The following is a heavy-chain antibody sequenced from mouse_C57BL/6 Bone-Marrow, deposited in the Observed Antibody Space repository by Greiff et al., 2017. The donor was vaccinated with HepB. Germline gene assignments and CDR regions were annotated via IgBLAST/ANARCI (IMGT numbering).Heavy chain of an antibody. CDR2: IDPETGGT. J-gene: IGHJ3*01. CDR1: GYTFTDYE. V-gene: IGHV1-15*01. D-gene: IGHD1-1*01. CDR3: TRENLYYYGTKGFAY. Sequence: QVQLKQSGAELVRPGASVTLSCKASGYTFTDYEMHWVKQTPVHGLEWIGAIDPETGGTAYNQKFKGKAILTADKSSSTAYMELRSLTSEDSAVYYCTRENLYYYGTKGFAYWGQGTLVTVSA.